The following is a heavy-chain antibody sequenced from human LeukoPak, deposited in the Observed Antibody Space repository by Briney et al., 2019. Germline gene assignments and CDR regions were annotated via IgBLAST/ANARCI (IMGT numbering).Heavy chain of an antibody. CDR3: ARGSGYCSAGNCYSYDY. V-gene: IGHV4-34*01. CDR1: GGSFSGYY. CDR2: INHSGST. D-gene: IGHD2-15*01. J-gene: IGHJ4*02. Sequence: SETLSLTCAVYGGSFSGYYWSWIRQPPGKGLEWIGEINHSGSTNYNPSLKSRVTISVDTSKNQFSLKLSSVTAADTAMYYCARGSGYCSAGNCYSYDYWGQGTLVTVSS.